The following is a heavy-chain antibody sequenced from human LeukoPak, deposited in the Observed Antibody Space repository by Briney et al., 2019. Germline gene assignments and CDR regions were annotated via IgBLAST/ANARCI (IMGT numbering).Heavy chain of an antibody. CDR1: GYTFTGYY. D-gene: IGHD3-10*01. J-gene: IGHJ4*02. Sequence: EASVKVSCKASGYTFTGYYMHWVRQAPGQGLEWMGWINPNSGGTNYAQKFQGRVTMTRDTPISTAYMELSRLRSDDTAVYYCATLVKVPPSPPTNDYWGQGTLVTVSS. CDR3: ATLVKVPPSPPTNDY. V-gene: IGHV1-2*02. CDR2: INPNSGGT.